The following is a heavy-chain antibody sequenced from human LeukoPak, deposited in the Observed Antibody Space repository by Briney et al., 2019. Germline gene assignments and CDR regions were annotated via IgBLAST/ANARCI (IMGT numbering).Heavy chain of an antibody. J-gene: IGHJ3*02. CDR1: GFTFSSYA. Sequence: GGSLRLSCAASGFTFSSYAMSWVRQAPGKGLEWVSAISGSGGSTYYADSVKGRFTISRDNSKNTLYLQMNSLRAEDTAVYYCANIVVVPAAMPRDAFDIWGQGTMVTVSS. CDR3: ANIVVVPAAMPRDAFDI. D-gene: IGHD2-2*01. V-gene: IGHV3-23*01. CDR2: ISGSGGST.